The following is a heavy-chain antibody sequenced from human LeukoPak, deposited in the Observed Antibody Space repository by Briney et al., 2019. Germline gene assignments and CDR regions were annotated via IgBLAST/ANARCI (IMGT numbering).Heavy chain of an antibody. CDR3: AIVATG. D-gene: IGHD4-17*01. CDR2: FSTYSII. V-gene: IGHV3-69-1*01. J-gene: IGHJ4*02. Sequence: FSTYSIIYYAEYAKGRFTISRDNAKKSVYLQMNSLRVEDTAVYYCAIVATGWGQGTLVTVSS.